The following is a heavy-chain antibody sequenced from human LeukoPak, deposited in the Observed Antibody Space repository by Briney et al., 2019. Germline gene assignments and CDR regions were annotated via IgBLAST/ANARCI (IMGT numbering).Heavy chain of an antibody. CDR3: ARDRRSSSWSYYFDY. V-gene: IGHV1-2*02. D-gene: IGHD6-13*01. J-gene: IGHJ4*02. Sequence: ASVKVSCKASGYTFTGYYMHWVRQAPGQGLEWMGWINPNSGGTNYAQKLQGRVTMTRDTSISTAYMELSRLRSDDTAVYYCARDRRSSSWSYYFDYWGQGTLVTVSS. CDR1: GYTFTGYY. CDR2: INPNSGGT.